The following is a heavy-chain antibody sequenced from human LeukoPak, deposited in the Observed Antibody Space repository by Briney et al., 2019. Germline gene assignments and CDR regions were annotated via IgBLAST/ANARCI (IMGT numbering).Heavy chain of an antibody. D-gene: IGHD1-26*01. Sequence: ASVKVSCKASGYTFTGYYMHCVRQAPGQGLEWMGWINPNNGGTYFAQKFQGRVTMTRDTSISTAYMELSSLRSDETAVYYCARGRIAGGRGDAFDIWGQGTMVTVSS. CDR3: ARGRIAGGRGDAFDI. CDR2: INPNNGGT. CDR1: GYTFTGYY. V-gene: IGHV1-2*02. J-gene: IGHJ3*02.